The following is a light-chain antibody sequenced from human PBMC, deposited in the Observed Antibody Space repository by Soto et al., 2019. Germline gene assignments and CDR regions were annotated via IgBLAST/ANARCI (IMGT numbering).Light chain of an antibody. J-gene: IGLJ3*02. CDR2: LKSDGSH. CDR3: QTWGTGIRV. V-gene: IGLV4-69*01. CDR1: SGHTNNA. Sequence: QPVLTQSPSASASLGVSVTLTCTLSSGHTNNAIAWHQQQPEKGPRFLMNLKSDGSHTRGDGIPDRFSGSSSGAERYLTISSLQSEDEAVYYCQTWGTGIRVFGGGTKVTVL.